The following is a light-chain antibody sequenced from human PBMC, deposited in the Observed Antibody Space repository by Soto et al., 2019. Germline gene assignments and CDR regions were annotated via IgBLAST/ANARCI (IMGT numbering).Light chain of an antibody. CDR1: QSISSY. CDR2: AAS. CDR3: QQSYSTTWT. J-gene: IGKJ1*01. Sequence: DIQMTQSPSSLSASVGDRVTITCRASQSISSYLNWYQQKPGKAPKLLIYAASSLQSGVPSRFSXSXSGTDXTLTIXSXXXXXXXTYYXQQSYSTTWTFGQGTKVEIK. V-gene: IGKV1-39*01.